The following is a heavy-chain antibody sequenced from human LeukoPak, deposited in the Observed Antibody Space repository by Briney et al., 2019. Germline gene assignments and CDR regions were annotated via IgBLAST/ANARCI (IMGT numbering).Heavy chain of an antibody. CDR3: AKGTWMATIDIINWFGP. V-gene: IGHV3-30*18. CDR1: GFTFSSYG. CDR2: ISYDGSNK. J-gene: IGHJ5*02. Sequence: PGGSLRLSCAASGFTFSSYGMHWVRQAPGKGLEWVAVISYDGSNKYYADSVKGRFTISRDNSKNTLYLQMNSLRAENTAVYYCAKGTWMATIDIINWFGPWGQGTLVTVSS. D-gene: IGHD5-12*01.